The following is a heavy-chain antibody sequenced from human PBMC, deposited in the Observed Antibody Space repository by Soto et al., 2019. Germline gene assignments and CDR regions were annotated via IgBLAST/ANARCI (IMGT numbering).Heavy chain of an antibody. CDR3: APDRRHSYDRSEPIFEY. CDR1: GGSISSYY. CDR2: IYYSGST. J-gene: IGHJ4*02. Sequence: SETLSLTCTVSGGSISSYYWSWIRQPPGKGLEWIGYIYYSGSTNYNPSLKSRVTISVDTSKNQFSLKLSSVTAADTAVYYCAPDRRHSYDRSEPIFEYWGQGTLVTVSS. D-gene: IGHD3-22*01. V-gene: IGHV4-59*01.